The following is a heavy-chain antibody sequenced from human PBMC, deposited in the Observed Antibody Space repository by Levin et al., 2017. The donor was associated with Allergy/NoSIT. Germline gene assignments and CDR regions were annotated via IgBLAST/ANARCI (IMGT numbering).Heavy chain of an antibody. D-gene: IGHD2-21*02. Sequence: ASVKVSCKASGYILSSYNMHWVRQAPGQGLQWMGIINPSGGSTTYAQKFQGRVTMTRDRSTSTVYMELSSLRSEDTAVYYCARSYCGGDCYIKYFDYWGQGTLVTVSS. CDR3: ARSYCGGDCYIKYFDY. J-gene: IGHJ4*02. CDR2: INPSGGST. V-gene: IGHV1-46*01. CDR1: GYILSSYN.